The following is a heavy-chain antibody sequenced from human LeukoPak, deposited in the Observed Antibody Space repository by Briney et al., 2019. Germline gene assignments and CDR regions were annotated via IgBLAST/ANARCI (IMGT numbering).Heavy chain of an antibody. Sequence: GRSLRLSCAASGFTFSSYGMPWVRQAPGKGLEWVAVIWYDGSNKYYADSVKGRFTISRDNSKNTLYLQMNSLRAEDTAVYYCARQAMAFTHIDSWGQGTLVTVSS. CDR3: ARQAMAFTHIDS. V-gene: IGHV3-33*01. J-gene: IGHJ4*02. CDR2: IWYDGSNK. CDR1: GFTFSSYG. D-gene: IGHD5-18*01.